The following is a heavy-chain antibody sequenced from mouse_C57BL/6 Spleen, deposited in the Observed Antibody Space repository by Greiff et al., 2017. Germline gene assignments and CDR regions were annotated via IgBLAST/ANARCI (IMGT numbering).Heavy chain of an antibody. CDR2: IRLKSDNYAT. V-gene: IGHV6-3*01. Sequence: EVKVEESGGGLVQPGGSMKLSCVASGFTFSNYWMNWVRQSPEKGLEWVAQIRLKSDNYATHYAESVKGRFTISRDDSKSSVYLQMNNLRAEDTGIYYCTGGYGSSYEGFAYWGQGTLVTVSA. J-gene: IGHJ3*01. CDR3: TGGYGSSYEGFAY. CDR1: GFTFSNYW. D-gene: IGHD1-1*01.